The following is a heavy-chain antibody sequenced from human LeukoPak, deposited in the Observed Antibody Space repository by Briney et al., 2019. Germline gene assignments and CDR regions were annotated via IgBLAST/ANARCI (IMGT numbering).Heavy chain of an antibody. CDR2: IIPIFGTA. Sequence: ASVKVSCKASGGTFSSYAISWVRQAPGQGLEWMGGIIPIFGTANYAQKFQGRVTITADESTSTAYMELSSLRSEDTAVYYCAREGSGIVVVPAAIMGNWFDPWGQGTLVTVSS. CDR3: AREGSGIVVVPAAIMGNWFDP. D-gene: IGHD2-2*01. V-gene: IGHV1-69*13. CDR1: GGTFSSYA. J-gene: IGHJ5*02.